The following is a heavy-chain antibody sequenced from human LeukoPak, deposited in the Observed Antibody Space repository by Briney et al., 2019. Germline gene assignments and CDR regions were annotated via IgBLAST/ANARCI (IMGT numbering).Heavy chain of an antibody. CDR3: ARAPAQPYYYYYMDV. V-gene: IGHV4-34*01. CDR1: GGSFSGYY. Sequence: SETLSLTCAVYGGSFSGYYWSWIRQPPGKGLEWIGEINHSGGTNYNPSLKSRVTMSVDTSKNQFSLKLSSVTAADTAVYYCARAPAQPYYYYYMDVWGKGTTVTISS. J-gene: IGHJ6*03. D-gene: IGHD2-2*01. CDR2: INHSGGT.